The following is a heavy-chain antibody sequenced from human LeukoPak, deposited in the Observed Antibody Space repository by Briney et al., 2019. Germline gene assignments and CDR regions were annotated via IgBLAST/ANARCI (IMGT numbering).Heavy chain of an antibody. CDR3: ARGELADAFDI. V-gene: IGHV1-18*01. J-gene: IGHJ3*02. Sequence: GGSLRLSCAASGYTFTSYGISWVRQAPGQGLEWMGWISAYNGNTNYAQKLQGRVTMTTDTSTSTAYMELRSLRSDDTAVYYCARGELADAFDIWGQGTMVTVSS. D-gene: IGHD1-26*01. CDR1: GYTFTSYG. CDR2: ISAYNGNT.